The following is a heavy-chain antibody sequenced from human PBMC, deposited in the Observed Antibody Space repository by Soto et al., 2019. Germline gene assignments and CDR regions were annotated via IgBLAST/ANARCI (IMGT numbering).Heavy chain of an antibody. V-gene: IGHV3-30*18. CDR2: ISHDGSIK. CDR3: AKELGFGDFWRGLEY. Sequence: QVQLVESGGGVVQPGRSLRLSCAASGFSFNTYAMHWVRQAPGKGLEWVAVISHDGSIKHYAESVAGRFIVFRDDSNNKLFLQMESLKPDATAVYYCAKELGFGDFWRGLEYWGQGTLVTVAS. J-gene: IGHJ4*02. D-gene: IGHD3-3*01. CDR1: GFSFNTYA.